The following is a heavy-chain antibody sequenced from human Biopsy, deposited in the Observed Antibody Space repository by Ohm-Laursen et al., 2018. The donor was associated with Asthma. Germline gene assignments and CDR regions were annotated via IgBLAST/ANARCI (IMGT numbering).Heavy chain of an antibody. Sequence: SDTLSLTCDVSPGSFSGFFWTWIRQSPGKGLEWIGETNERGVTNNNPSLKSRVIISIDTYWNRVSLKLTSVTAADTAVYYCARGPELDVWGQGTKVTVSS. V-gene: IGHV4-34*01. CDR1: PGSFSGFF. CDR2: TNERGVT. CDR3: ARGPELDV. J-gene: IGHJ6*02.